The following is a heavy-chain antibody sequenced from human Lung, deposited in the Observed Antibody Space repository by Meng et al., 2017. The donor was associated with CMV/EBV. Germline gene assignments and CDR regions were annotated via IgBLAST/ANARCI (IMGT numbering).Heavy chain of an antibody. CDR2: ISFDGAIE. D-gene: IGHD2-2*01. CDR3: AEAQLKPGVLVSGFINY. V-gene: IGHV3-30-3*02. Sequence: GESLKISCAASGFTFSSYAMHWVRQAPGKGLEWVAVISFDGAIEYYADSVKGRFTIARDNSKNTLYLQMNSLRAEDTAVYYCAEAQLKPGVLVSGFINYWXQGTLVXVSS. CDR1: GFTFSSYA. J-gene: IGHJ4*02.